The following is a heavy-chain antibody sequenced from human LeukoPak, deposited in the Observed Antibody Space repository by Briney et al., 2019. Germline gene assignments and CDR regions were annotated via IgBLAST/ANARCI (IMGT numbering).Heavy chain of an antibody. CDR3: ARGSKAAPGTFDY. V-gene: IGHV4-59*01. J-gene: IGHJ4*02. Sequence: SETLSLTCTVSGGSISSYYWSWIRQPPGKGLEWIGYIYYTGSTDYNPSLKSRVAISVDTSKNQFSLKLSSVTAADTAVYYCARGSKAAPGTFDYWGQGALVTVSS. CDR2: IYYTGST. D-gene: IGHD6-13*01. CDR1: GGSISSYY.